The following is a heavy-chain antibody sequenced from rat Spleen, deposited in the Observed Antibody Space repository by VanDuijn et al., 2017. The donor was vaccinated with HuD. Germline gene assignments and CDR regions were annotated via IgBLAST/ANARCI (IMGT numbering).Heavy chain of an antibody. Sequence: EVQLVESGGGLVQPGRSLKLSCAASGFTFSNYGMHWIRQAPTKGLEWVASISPSGGSTYYRDSVKGRFTISRDNAKSTLYLQMDSLRSEDTATYYCAKDNSTRVFVMDAWGQGASVTVSS. D-gene: IGHD1-4*01. CDR2: ISPSGGST. J-gene: IGHJ4*01. CDR3: AKDNSTRVFVMDA. V-gene: IGHV5-19*01. CDR1: GFTFSNYG.